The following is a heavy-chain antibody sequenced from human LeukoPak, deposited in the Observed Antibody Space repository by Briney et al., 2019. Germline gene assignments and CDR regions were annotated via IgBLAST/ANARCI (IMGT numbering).Heavy chain of an antibody. CDR2: INTSGGST. J-gene: IGHJ4*02. Sequence: ASVKVSCKASGYTFTKSYMHWARQAPGQGLEWMGIINTSGGSTSYAQKFQGRVTMTRDMSTSTVYMELSSLRSEDTAVYYCARGSRDGYNSPFDYWGQGTLVTVSS. V-gene: IGHV1-46*01. CDR1: GYTFTKSY. D-gene: IGHD5-24*01. CDR3: ARGSRDGYNSPFDY.